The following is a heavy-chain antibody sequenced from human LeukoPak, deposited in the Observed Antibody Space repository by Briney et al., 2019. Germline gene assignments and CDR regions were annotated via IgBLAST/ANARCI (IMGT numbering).Heavy chain of an antibody. J-gene: IGHJ4*02. V-gene: IGHV3-23*01. CDR2: IGGSGGST. D-gene: IGHD6-19*01. CDR3: ARESSGYDY. CDR1: GFTFSSYA. Sequence: GSLKLSCAASGFTFSSYAMSWVRQAPGKGLEWVSSIGGSGGSTYYADSVKGRFTISRDNAKNSLYLQMNSLRAEDTAVYYCARESSGYDYWGQGTLVTVSS.